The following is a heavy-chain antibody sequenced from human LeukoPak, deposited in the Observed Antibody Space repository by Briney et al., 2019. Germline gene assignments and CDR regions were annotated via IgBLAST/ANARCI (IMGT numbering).Heavy chain of an antibody. V-gene: IGHV4-4*07. CDR3: ARDVSYYDSSGYSVTVLDY. J-gene: IGHJ4*02. CDR1: GGPISSYY. CDR2: IYTSGST. Sequence: SSETLSLTCTVSGGPISSYYWSWIRQPAGKGLEWIGRIYTSGSTNYNPSLKSRVTMSVDTSKNQFSLKLSFVTAADTAVYYCARDVSYYDSSGYSVTVLDYWGQGTLVTVSS. D-gene: IGHD3-22*01.